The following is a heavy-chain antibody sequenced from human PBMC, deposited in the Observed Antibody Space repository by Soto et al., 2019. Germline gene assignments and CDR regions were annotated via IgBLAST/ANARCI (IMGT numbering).Heavy chain of an antibody. CDR3: AAETTMVS. D-gene: IGHD3-10*01. J-gene: IGHJ4*02. CDR2: IVVGSGNT. V-gene: IGHV1-58*01. Sequence: ASVKVSCKASGCTFTGSAVQWVRQARGQRLEWIGWIVVGSGNTNYAQKFQERVTITRDMSTSTAYMELSSLRSEDTAVYYCAAETTMVSWGQGTLVTVSS. CDR1: GCTFTGSA.